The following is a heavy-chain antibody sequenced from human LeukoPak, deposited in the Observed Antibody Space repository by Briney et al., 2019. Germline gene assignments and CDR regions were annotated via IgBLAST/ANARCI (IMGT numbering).Heavy chain of an antibody. V-gene: IGHV4-59*11. CDR3: ARDFYGSSDFPGGAFDI. CDR1: TGSISSHY. D-gene: IGHD3-22*01. J-gene: IGHJ3*02. Sequence: SETLSLTCTVSTGSISSHYWSWIRQPPGKGLEWIAYTYYSGSTHYNPSLKSRVTMSVDTSKNQMSLKLSSVTAADTAVYYCARDFYGSSDFPGGAFDIWGQGTMVTVSS. CDR2: TYYSGST.